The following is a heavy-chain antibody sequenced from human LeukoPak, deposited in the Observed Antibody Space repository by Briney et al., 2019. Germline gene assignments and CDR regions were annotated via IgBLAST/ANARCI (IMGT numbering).Heavy chain of an antibody. D-gene: IGHD6-19*01. CDR1: GYRFTDYY. CDR2: INPNSGGT. Sequence: GASVKVSCKASGYRFTDYYMHWVRQAPGQGLEWMGWINPNSGGTKYAQKFQGRVTMTRDTSFSTVYMELSRLRSDETAIYYCAREPRPRGGWFVSDWGQGTLVTVSS. J-gene: IGHJ4*02. CDR3: AREPRPRGGWFVSD. V-gene: IGHV1-2*02.